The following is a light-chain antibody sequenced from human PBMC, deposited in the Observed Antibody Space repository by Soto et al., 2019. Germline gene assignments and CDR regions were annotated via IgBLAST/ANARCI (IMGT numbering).Light chain of an antibody. CDR1: QSVSSNY. Sequence: EIVMPQSPVTLSLSPGETATLSCRASQSVSSNYVAWFHQKPGQAPRLLIYGASSRATGVPDRFSASGSGTDSTLTISRLEPEDFAVYYCQQYGRSPFTFGPGTKVDIK. V-gene: IGKV3-20*01. CDR3: QQYGRSPFT. CDR2: GAS. J-gene: IGKJ3*01.